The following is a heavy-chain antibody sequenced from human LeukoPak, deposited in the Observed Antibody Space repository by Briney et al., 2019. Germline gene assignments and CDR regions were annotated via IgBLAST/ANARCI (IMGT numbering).Heavy chain of an antibody. D-gene: IGHD3-10*01. V-gene: IGHV3-7*01. Sequence: PGGSLRLSCAASGFTFSTSWMNWVRRAPGKGLEWVALIKEHGSEIYHADSVKGRFTISRDDAASSLYLQMHSLRAEDTAVYYCATDRGTYWGQGTLVAGSS. CDR3: ATDRGTY. J-gene: IGHJ4*02. CDR2: IKEHGSEI. CDR1: GFTFSTSW.